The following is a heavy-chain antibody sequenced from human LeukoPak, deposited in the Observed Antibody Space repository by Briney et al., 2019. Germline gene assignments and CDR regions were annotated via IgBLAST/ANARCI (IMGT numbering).Heavy chain of an antibody. CDR3: ARADTAMATFDY. J-gene: IGHJ4*02. V-gene: IGHV4-34*01. D-gene: IGHD5-18*01. CDR1: GGSFSGYY. Sequence: SETLSLTCAVYGGSFSGYYWSWIRQPPGKGLEWIGEINHSGSTNYNPSLKSRVTISVDTSKKQFSLKLSSVTAADTAVYYCARADTAMATFDYWGQGTLVTVSS. CDR2: INHSGST.